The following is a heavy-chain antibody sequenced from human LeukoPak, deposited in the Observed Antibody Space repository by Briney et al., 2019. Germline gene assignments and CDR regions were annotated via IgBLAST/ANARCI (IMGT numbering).Heavy chain of an antibody. V-gene: IGHV3-23*01. CDR2: ISGSGGAT. D-gene: IGHD3-22*01. CDR1: GFTFSSYA. CDR3: ARDSYYYDSSGYYLDAFDI. Sequence: GSLRLSCAASGFTFSSYAMSWVRQAPGKGLEWVSAISGSGGATYYVDSVKGRFTISRDNSKNTLYLQMNSLRAEDTAVYYCARDSYYYDSSGYYLDAFDIWGQGTMVTVSS. J-gene: IGHJ3*02.